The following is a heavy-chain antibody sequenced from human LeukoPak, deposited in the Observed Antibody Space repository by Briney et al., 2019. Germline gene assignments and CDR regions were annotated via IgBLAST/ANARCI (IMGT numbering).Heavy chain of an antibody. V-gene: IGHV3-23*01. CDR3: AKGWGGGSDTLPFDY. CDR2: ISGGGGST. CDR1: GFTFTNYA. Sequence: GGSLRLSCAASGFTFTNYAMSWVRQAPGKGLEWVSGISGGGGSTYYADSVKGRFTISKDNSKNTLYLQMNSLRAEDTAVYYCAKGWGGGSDTLPFDYWGQGTLVTVSS. D-gene: IGHD2-15*01. J-gene: IGHJ4*02.